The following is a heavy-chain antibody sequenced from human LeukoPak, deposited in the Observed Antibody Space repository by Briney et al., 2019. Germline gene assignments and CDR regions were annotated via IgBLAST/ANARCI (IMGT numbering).Heavy chain of an antibody. V-gene: IGHV4-4*07. Sequence: SETLSLTCTVSTGSIGGYFWTWIQQPPGKGLEWIGRIYTTGSVYYNPSLESRVTISLDTSNNQFSLKVTSVTAADTAVYFCARGREMTEVAGHYSFDYWGQGILVSVSS. CDR1: TGSIGGYF. J-gene: IGHJ4*02. CDR2: IYTTGSV. CDR3: ARGREMTEVAGHYSFDY. D-gene: IGHD2-21*02.